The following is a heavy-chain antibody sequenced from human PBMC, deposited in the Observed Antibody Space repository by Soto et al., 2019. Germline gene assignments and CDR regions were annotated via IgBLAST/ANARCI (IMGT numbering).Heavy chain of an antibody. CDR3: AREVYHTDRY. Sequence: EVQLVESGGGLVQPGGSLRLSCAASGFTFSSYSMNWVRQAPGKGLEWVSYISSSSSTIYYADSVKGRFTISRDNAKNSLYLQMNSLRAEDTAVYYCAREVYHTDRYWGQGTLVTVSS. CDR2: ISSSSSTI. V-gene: IGHV3-48*01. CDR1: GFTFSSYS. D-gene: IGHD2-2*01. J-gene: IGHJ4*02.